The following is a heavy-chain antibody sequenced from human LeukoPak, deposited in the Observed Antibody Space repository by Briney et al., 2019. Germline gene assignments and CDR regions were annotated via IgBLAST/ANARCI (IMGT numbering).Heavy chain of an antibody. CDR3: VKYYYGSGTQIASDY. CDR1: GYTFTGHY. CDR2: INPDSGAT. Sequence: ASVKVSCKASGYTFTGHYLHWVRHAPGQGPEWMGWINPDSGATNYAQKFQGRITMTRDTSNSTAYMELRRLRSDDTAVYYCVKYYYGSGTQIASDYWGQGTLVTVSS. J-gene: IGHJ4*02. D-gene: IGHD3-10*01. V-gene: IGHV1-2*02.